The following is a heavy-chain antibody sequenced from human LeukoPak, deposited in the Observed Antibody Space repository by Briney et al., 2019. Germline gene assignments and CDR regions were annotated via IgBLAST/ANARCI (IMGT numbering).Heavy chain of an antibody. Sequence: GGSLRLSCAASGFTFSSYAMSWVRQAPGKGLEWVSAISGSGGSTYYADSVKGRFTISRDNSKNTLYLQMNGLRAEDTAVYYCAKAKKYCSGGSCYYFDYWGQGTLVTVSS. CDR1: GFTFSSYA. J-gene: IGHJ4*02. D-gene: IGHD2-15*01. V-gene: IGHV3-23*01. CDR2: ISGSGGST. CDR3: AKAKKYCSGGSCYYFDY.